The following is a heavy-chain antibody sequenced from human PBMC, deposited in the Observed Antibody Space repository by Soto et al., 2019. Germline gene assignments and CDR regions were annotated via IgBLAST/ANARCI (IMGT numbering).Heavy chain of an antibody. V-gene: IGHV3-21*01. CDR2: ISSSSSYI. Sequence: EVQLVESGGGLVKPGGSLRLSCAASGFTFSSYSMNWVRQAPGKGLEWVSSISSSSSYIYYADSVKGRFTISRDNAKNSLYLQMNSLRAADTALYYCARDGWLRSLGAFDYWGQGTLVTVSS. D-gene: IGHD5-12*01. CDR1: GFTFSSYS. CDR3: ARDGWLRSLGAFDY. J-gene: IGHJ4*02.